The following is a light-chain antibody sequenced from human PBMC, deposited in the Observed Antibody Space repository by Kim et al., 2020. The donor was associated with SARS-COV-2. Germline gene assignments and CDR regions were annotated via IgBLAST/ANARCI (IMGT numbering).Light chain of an antibody. J-gene: IGLJ1*01. CDR3: QSYDNTLISFV. CDR1: NFNIGTGFD. V-gene: IGLV1-40*01. Sequence: QRVTISGTGSNFNIGTGFDVHWYQQLPGTAPKLLIHGNTNRPSGVPDRFSGSKSGTSASLAITGLQAEDEADYYCQSYDNTLISFVFGPGTKVTVL. CDR2: GNT.